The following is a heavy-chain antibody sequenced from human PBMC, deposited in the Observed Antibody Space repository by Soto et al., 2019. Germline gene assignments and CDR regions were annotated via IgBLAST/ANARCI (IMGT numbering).Heavy chain of an antibody. CDR1: GGSMSTGSDY. V-gene: IGHV4-31*03. Sequence: SENLRLPYTVSGGSMSTGSDYVCCIRQHPGKGLEWIGYIYYSGSTYYNPSLKSRVTISVDTSKNQFSLKLSSVTAADTAVYYCARVIDTVATGGKAFDIWGQGTMVT. D-gene: IGHD5-12*01. CDR3: ARVIDTVATGGKAFDI. CDR2: IYYSGST. J-gene: IGHJ3*02.